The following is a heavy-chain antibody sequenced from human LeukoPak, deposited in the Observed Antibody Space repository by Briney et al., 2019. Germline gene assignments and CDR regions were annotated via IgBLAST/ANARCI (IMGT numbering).Heavy chain of an antibody. Sequence: PSETLSLTCAVYVGSFSGYYWSWIRQHPGKGLEWIGYIYYSGSTYYNPSLKSRVTISVDTSKNQFSLKLSSVTAADTAVYYCARGVPARVFDYWGQGTLVTVSS. CDR3: ARGVPARVFDY. V-gene: IGHV4-31*11. D-gene: IGHD2-2*01. CDR1: VGSFSGYY. CDR2: IYYSGST. J-gene: IGHJ4*02.